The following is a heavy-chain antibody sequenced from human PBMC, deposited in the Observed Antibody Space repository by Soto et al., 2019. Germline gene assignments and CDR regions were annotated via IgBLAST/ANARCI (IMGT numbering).Heavy chain of an antibody. V-gene: IGHV3-23*01. J-gene: IGHJ3*02. D-gene: IGHD4-17*01. CDR3: AKRLRENDAFDI. CDR1: GFTFSAYA. Sequence: GGSLRLSCAASGFTFSAYAMSWVRQAPGKGLEVVSAISGTVVSTYYADSVKGRFTISRDNSKKTLYLQMNSLRAEDTAVYYCAKRLRENDAFDIWGQGTMVTVSS. CDR2: ISGTVVST.